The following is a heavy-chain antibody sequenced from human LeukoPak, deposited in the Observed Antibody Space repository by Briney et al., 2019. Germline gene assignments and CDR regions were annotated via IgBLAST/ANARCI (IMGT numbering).Heavy chain of an antibody. CDR3: ARSTSYYGSGSYYNGPFSYYYYYYMDV. CDR1: GGSIRNYY. J-gene: IGHJ6*03. D-gene: IGHD3-10*01. CDR2: IYYSGST. V-gene: IGHV4-59*01. Sequence: SETLSLTCTVSGGSIRNYYWSWIRQPPGKGLEWIGYIYYSGSTNYNPSLKSRVTISVDTSKNQFSLKLSSVTAADTAVYYCARSTSYYGSGSYYNGPFSYYYYYYMDVWGKGTTVTISS.